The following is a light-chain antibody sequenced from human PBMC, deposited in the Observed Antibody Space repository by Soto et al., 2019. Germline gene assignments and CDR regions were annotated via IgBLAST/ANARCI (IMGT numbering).Light chain of an antibody. V-gene: IGKV1-5*03. CDR2: KAS. CDR1: QSINSW. Sequence: DIPMTQSPSTLSASVGDRVTITCRASQSINSWLAWYQQKPGKAPKLLIYKASTLESGVPSRFSGSGSGTEFTLTISCLQPDDFATYYCQQLFMYPPTFGPGTKVDIK. J-gene: IGKJ3*01. CDR3: QQLFMYPPT.